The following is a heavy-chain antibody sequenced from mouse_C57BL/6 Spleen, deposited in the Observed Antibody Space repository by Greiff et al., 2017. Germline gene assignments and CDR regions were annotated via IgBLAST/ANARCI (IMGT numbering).Heavy chain of an antibody. CDR2: IYPGSGST. CDR3: ARSAYYGSSYDY. CDR1: GYTFTSYW. J-gene: IGHJ2*01. Sequence: VQLQQPGAELVKPGASVKMSCKASGYTFTSYWITWVKQRPGQGLEWIGDIYPGSGSTNYNEKFKGKATLTVDKSSSTAYMQLSSLTSEDSAVYYCARSAYYGSSYDYWGQGTTLTVSS. V-gene: IGHV1-55*01. D-gene: IGHD1-1*01.